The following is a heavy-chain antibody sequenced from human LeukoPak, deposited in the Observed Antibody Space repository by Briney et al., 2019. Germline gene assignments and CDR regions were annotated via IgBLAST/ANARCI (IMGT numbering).Heavy chain of an antibody. Sequence: GGSLRLSCTASGFTFSSDAMSWVRQAPGKGLEWVAAISGSGGSTYYADSAQGRVTISRDNSKNTLYLQMNGLRAEDTAVYYCAKSVYEGYGDPDYWGQGTLVTVSS. CDR3: AKSVYEGYGDPDY. CDR1: GFTFSSDA. D-gene: IGHD5-12*01. V-gene: IGHV3-23*01. J-gene: IGHJ4*02. CDR2: ISGSGGST.